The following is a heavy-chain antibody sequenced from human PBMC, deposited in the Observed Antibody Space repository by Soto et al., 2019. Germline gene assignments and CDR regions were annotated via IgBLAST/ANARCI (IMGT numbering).Heavy chain of an antibody. CDR1: GDSVSSNSAT. Sequence: SHTLSLTCAISGDSVSSNSATLNWIRQSPSRGLEWLGRTYYRSKWYNDYAVSVKSRITINPDTSKNHFSLQLNSVTPEDTAVYYCTTGYSGYLGYWGQGTLVTVSS. CDR3: TTGYSGYLGY. V-gene: IGHV6-1*01. CDR2: TYYRSKWYN. J-gene: IGHJ4*02. D-gene: IGHD5-12*01.